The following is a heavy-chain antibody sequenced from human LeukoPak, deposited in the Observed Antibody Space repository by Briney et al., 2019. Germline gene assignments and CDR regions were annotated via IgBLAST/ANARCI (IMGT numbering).Heavy chain of an antibody. V-gene: IGHV4-39*01. CDR3: ARHGHDLYGFLHPFDY. J-gene: IGHJ4*02. CDR1: GGSISSSSYY. Sequence: KSSETLSLTCTASGGSISSSSYYWGWIRQPPGKGLEWIGSIYYSGSTYYNPSLKSRVTISVDTSKNQFSLKLSSVTAADTAVYYCARHGHDLYGFLHPFDYWGQGTLVTVSS. D-gene: IGHD3-16*01. CDR2: IYYSGST.